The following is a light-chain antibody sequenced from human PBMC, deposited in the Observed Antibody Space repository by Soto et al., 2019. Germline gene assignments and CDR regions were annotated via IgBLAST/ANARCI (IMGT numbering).Light chain of an antibody. CDR2: GAS. J-gene: IGKJ1*01. V-gene: IGKV3D-20*02. Sequence: IVLTQYRAILPRAAGERTSLSCAARQSISSSFLAWYQQKPGQAPRLLIYGASSRATGIPDRFSGTGSETDFTLTISRLEPEDFAVYYCQQRQSWPRTFGQGTKVDIK. CDR3: QQRQSWPRT. CDR1: QSISSSF.